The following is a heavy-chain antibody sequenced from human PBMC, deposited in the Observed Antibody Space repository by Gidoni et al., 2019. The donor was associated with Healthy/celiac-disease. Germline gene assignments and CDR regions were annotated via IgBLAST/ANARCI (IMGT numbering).Heavy chain of an antibody. J-gene: IGHJ3*02. CDR3: ASSYSGYDYFAFDI. CDR1: NSGDYY. Sequence: NSGDYYWTWIRQPPGNGLEWIVYIYYSGSTYYNPSLKSRVTRAVDTSKHQFSLKLSSVTAADTGVYYCASSYSGYDYFAFDIWGQGTMVTVSS. CDR2: IYYSGST. V-gene: IGHV4-30-4*01. D-gene: IGHD5-12*01.